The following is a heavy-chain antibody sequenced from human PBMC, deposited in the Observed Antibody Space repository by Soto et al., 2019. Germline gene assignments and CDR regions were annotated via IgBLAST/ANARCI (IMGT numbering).Heavy chain of an antibody. J-gene: IGHJ6*02. CDR3: ARDRSGFSYGSQDYFGLDV. CDR2: VSHTGST. D-gene: IGHD5-18*01. Sequence: QVQLQESGPGLVKPSETLSLTCTVSGDSISIYYWSWVRQPPGKGLEWIGYVSHTGSTNYKPSLKSRVTISVDPSKNQFSLRLSSVTAADTAVYYCARDRSGFSYGSQDYFGLDVWGQGTTVTVSS. V-gene: IGHV4-59*01. CDR1: GDSISIYY.